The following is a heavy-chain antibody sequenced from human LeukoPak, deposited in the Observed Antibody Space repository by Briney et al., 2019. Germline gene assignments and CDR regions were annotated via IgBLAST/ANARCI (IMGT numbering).Heavy chain of an antibody. D-gene: IGHD4-17*01. CDR1: DYTFSTYV. J-gene: IGHJ4*02. CDR3: PTAQDYGEYVLGYFYY. CDR2: ISPYKGNA. V-gene: IGHV1-18*01. Sequence: ASVKVSCKASDYTFSTYVISWVRQAPGQGPEWMGWISPYKGNAIYAQKLQGRVTMTTDTSTGTAYMELRSLTSDDTAVYYCPTAQDYGEYVLGYFYYWGQGTLVTVSS.